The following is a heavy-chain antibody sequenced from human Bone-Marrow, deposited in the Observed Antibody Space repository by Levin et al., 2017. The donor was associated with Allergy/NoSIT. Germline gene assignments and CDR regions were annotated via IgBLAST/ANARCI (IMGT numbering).Heavy chain of an antibody. D-gene: IGHD1-26*01. Sequence: GESLKISCAASGVTLRRNWMSWVRQAPGRGLEWVANINQDGSEKWYVDSVKGRFTISRDNAKNSLYLQVNSLRAEDTALYYCARERVPSGTYSGYFDSWGRGTLVTVSS. CDR1: GVTLRRNW. CDR3: ARERVPSGTYSGYFDS. J-gene: IGHJ4*02. CDR2: INQDGSEK. V-gene: IGHV3-7*01.